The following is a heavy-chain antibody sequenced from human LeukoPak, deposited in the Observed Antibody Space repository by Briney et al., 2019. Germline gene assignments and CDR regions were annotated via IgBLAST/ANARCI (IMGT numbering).Heavy chain of an antibody. CDR3: ARGRGGYSYGYLLDY. J-gene: IGHJ4*02. CDR2: INPNSGGT. V-gene: IGHV1-2*02. CDR1: GYTFTADY. D-gene: IGHD5-18*01. Sequence: ASVTVSCTASGYTFTADYMHWVRQAPGQGLEWMGWINPNSGGTNYAKKFQGRVNMPRDTSISTAYMELSRLRSDDTAVYYCARGRGGYSYGYLLDYWGQGTLVTVSS.